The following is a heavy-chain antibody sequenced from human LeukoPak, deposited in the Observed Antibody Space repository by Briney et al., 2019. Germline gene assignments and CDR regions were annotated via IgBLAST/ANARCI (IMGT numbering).Heavy chain of an antibody. D-gene: IGHD3-9*01. V-gene: IGHV3-9*01. CDR1: GFMFDDYA. CDR3: AKGRLRYFDWLRYYFNY. CDR2: IRWNSGSI. Sequence: GRSLRLSCAASGFMFDDYAMHWVRQAPGKGLEWVSGIRWNSGSIVYADSVKGRFTISRDDAKNSLYLQMNSLRTEDTALYYCAKGRLRYFDWLRYYFNYWGQGTLVTVSS. J-gene: IGHJ4*02.